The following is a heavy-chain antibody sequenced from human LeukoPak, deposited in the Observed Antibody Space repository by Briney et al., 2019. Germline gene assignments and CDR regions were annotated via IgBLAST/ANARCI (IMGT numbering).Heavy chain of an antibody. CDR3: AKDYDDKFDY. J-gene: IGHJ4*02. CDR2: IRYDGSNK. D-gene: IGHD3-9*01. CDR1: GFTFSSYG. V-gene: IGHV3-30*02. Sequence: PGGSLRLSCAASGFTFSSYGMSWVRQAPGKGLEWVAFIRYDGSNKYYADSVKGRFTISRDNSKNTLYLQMNSLRAEDTALYYCAKDYDDKFDYWGQGTLVTVSS.